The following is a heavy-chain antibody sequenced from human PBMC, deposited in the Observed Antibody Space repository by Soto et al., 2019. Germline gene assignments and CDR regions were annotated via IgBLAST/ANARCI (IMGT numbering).Heavy chain of an antibody. J-gene: IGHJ3*02. V-gene: IGHV1-69*08. CDR3: ARDLGRAVASDAFDI. CDR1: GGTFSSYT. CDR2: IIPILGIA. D-gene: IGHD6-19*01. Sequence: QVQLVQSGAEVKKPGSSVKVSCKASGGTFSSYTISWVRQAPGQGLEWMGRIIPILGIANYAQKFQGRVTITADKSTSTAYMELSSLRSEDTAVYYSARDLGRAVASDAFDIWGQGTMVTVSS.